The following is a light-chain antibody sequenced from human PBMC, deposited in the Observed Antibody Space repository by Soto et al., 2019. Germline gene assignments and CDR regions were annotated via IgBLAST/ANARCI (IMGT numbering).Light chain of an antibody. CDR1: QPISNY. CDR2: GAS. CDR3: QQTHAVPLT. V-gene: IGKV1-39*01. Sequence: DVQMTQSPSSLSASVGDRVTITCRASQPISNYLNWYQQKAGEAPKVLIFGASSLQSGVPSKFSGSGYGTDFTLIINTLPPDDFATYYCQQTHAVPLTFGQGTRL. J-gene: IGKJ5*01.